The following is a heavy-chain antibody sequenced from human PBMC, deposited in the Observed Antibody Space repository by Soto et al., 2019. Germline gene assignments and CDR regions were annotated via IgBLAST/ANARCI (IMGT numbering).Heavy chain of an antibody. CDR1: GFNFSSYS. Sequence: EVQLVESGGGLVKPGVSLRLSCAASGFNFSSYSMNWVRQAPGKGLEWVSSISSSSSYIYYADSVKGRFTISRDNAKNSLYLQMNSLRAEDTAVYYCARDQPGYSYGYGLGYWGQGTLVTVSS. CDR2: ISSSSSYI. V-gene: IGHV3-21*01. D-gene: IGHD5-18*01. CDR3: ARDQPGYSYGYGLGY. J-gene: IGHJ4*02.